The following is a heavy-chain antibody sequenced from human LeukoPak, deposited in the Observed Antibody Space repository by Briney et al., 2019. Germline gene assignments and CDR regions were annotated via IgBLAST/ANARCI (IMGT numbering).Heavy chain of an antibody. J-gene: IGHJ4*02. CDR3: ANRRGTSGWSEGYFDY. CDR2: IYWDDDK. CDR1: GFSLSTSGVG. V-gene: IGHV2-5*02. Sequence: SGPTLVNPTQTLTLTCTFSGFSLSTSGVGVGWIRQPPGKAPEWLALIYWDDDKRYSPSLKSRLTLTKDTSKNQVVLTMTNVDPLDTATYYCANRRGTSGWSEGYFDYWGQGTLVTVSS. D-gene: IGHD6-19*01.